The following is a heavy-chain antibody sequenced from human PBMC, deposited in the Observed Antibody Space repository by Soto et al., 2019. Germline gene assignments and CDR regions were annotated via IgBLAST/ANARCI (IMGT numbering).Heavy chain of an antibody. J-gene: IGHJ4*02. CDR1: GFTVSSNY. D-gene: IGHD3-22*01. CDR2: IYSGGST. CDR3: ARPGYYDSSGYSDY. Sequence: PGGSLRLSCAASGFTVSSNYMSWVRQAPGKGLEWVSVIYSGGSTYYADSVKGRFTISRDNSKNTLYLQMNSLRAEDTAVYYCARPGYYDSSGYSDYWGQGTLVTVSS. V-gene: IGHV3-53*01.